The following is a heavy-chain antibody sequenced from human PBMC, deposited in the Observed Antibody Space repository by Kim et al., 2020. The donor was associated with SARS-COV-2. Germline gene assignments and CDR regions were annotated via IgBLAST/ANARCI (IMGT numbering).Heavy chain of an antibody. CDR2: IYYSGST. CDR3: ARDRGRSHPYYFDY. CDR1: GGSISSYY. D-gene: IGHD2-15*01. Sequence: SETLSLTCTVSGGSISSYYWSWIRQPPGKGLEWIGYIYYSGSTNYNPSLKSRVTISVDTSKNQFSLKLSSVTAADTAVYYCARDRGRSHPYYFDYWGQGTLVTVSS. J-gene: IGHJ4*02. V-gene: IGHV4-59*01.